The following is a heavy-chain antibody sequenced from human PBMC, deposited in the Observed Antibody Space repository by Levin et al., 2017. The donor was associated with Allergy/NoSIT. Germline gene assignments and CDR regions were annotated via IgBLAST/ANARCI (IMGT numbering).Heavy chain of an antibody. CDR3: ARQYCSGGSCYYMDV. CDR2: IKEDGSEK. Sequence: GGSLRLSCAASEFTFSNYWMTWVRQAPGKGLEWVANIKEDGSEKYYVDSVKGRFTISRDNAKNSLYLQMNSLRAEDTAVYYCARQYCSGGSCYYMDVWGKGTTVTVSS. CDR1: EFTFSNYW. D-gene: IGHD2-15*01. J-gene: IGHJ6*03. V-gene: IGHV3-7*02.